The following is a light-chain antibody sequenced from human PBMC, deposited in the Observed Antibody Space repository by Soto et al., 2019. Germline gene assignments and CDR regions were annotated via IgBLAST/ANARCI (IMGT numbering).Light chain of an antibody. Sequence: EIVLTQSPGTLSLSPGERATLSCRASQSVSSSFLAWYQQKPGQAPRLLIYGASSRATGIPDRFSGSGSGTGFTLTISRLEPEDVAVYYCQQYGSSPLTFGGGTKVEIK. V-gene: IGKV3-20*01. CDR2: GAS. CDR1: QSVSSSF. J-gene: IGKJ4*01. CDR3: QQYGSSPLT.